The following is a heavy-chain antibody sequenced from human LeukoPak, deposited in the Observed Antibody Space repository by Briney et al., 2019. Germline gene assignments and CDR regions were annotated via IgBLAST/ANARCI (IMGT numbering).Heavy chain of an antibody. V-gene: IGHV3-30-3*01. CDR3: ARDDADLDY. J-gene: IGHJ4*02. D-gene: IGHD2-2*01. CDR1: GFTFSSYA. CDR2: ISYDGSNK. Sequence: PGGSLRLSCAASGFTFSSYAMHWVRQAPGKGLEWVAVISYDGSNKYYADSVKGRFTISRDNSKNTLYLQMNSLRAEDTAVYYCARDDADLDYWGQGTLVTVSS.